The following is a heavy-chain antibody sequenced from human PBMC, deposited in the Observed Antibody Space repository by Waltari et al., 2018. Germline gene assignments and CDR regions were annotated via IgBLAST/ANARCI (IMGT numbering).Heavy chain of an antibody. Sequence: QVQLVQSGAEVKKTGSSVKVSCKASGGTSSSYAISWLRQAPGQGREWMGGISPLFGTANYAPKFHGRVTITADESTSTAYMELSSLRSEDTAVYYCASSLSSSWSDAFDIWGQGTMVTVSS. CDR2: ISPLFGTA. CDR3: ASSLSSSWSDAFDI. CDR1: GGTSSSYA. D-gene: IGHD6-13*01. V-gene: IGHV1-69*12. J-gene: IGHJ3*02.